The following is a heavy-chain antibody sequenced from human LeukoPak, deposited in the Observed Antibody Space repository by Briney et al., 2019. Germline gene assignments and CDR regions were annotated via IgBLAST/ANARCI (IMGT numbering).Heavy chain of an antibody. V-gene: IGHV1-8*03. CDR2: MNPNSGNT. J-gene: IGHJ5*02. CDR1: GYTFTSYD. Sequence: GASVKVSCKASGYTFTSYDINWVRQATGQGLEWMGWMNPNSGNTGYAQKFQGRVTITRNTSISTAYMELSSLRSEDTAVYYCARSGTMVRGVIRIRGFDPWGQGTLVTVSS. D-gene: IGHD3-10*01. CDR3: ARSGTMVRGVIRIRGFDP.